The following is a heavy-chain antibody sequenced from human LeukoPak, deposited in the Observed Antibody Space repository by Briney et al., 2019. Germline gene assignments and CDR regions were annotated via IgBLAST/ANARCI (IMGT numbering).Heavy chain of an antibody. CDR1: GFTFSTYW. CDR3: ARRSSGSPPYYFDF. D-gene: IGHD1-26*01. Sequence: GGSLRLSCAASGFTFSTYWMHWVRQAPGRGLVWVSRINSDGGTTNYADYVKGRFTISRDNAKNTLYLQMNSLRAEDTAVYYCARRSSGSPPYYFDFWGQGTLVTVSS. CDR2: INSDGGTT. V-gene: IGHV3-74*01. J-gene: IGHJ4*02.